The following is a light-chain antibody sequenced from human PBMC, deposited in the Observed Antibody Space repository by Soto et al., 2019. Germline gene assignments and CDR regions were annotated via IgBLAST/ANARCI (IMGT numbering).Light chain of an antibody. CDR2: GKS. J-gene: IGKJ1*01. CDR3: LQDYDYPRT. V-gene: IGKV1-6*01. CDR1: QGMRTN. Sequence: AIPMTQSPSSLSASVGDRVTITCRASQGMRTNLGWYQQRPGEAPKLLIYGKSTFQSGVPSRLSGSGSGTDCTLTISSLQPEDFATYYCLQDYDYPRTFGQGTKVEI.